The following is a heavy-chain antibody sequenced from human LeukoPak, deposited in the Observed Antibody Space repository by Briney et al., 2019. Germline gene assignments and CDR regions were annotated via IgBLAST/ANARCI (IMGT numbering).Heavy chain of an antibody. Sequence: GGSLRLSCAASGFTFNTYAMSWVRQAPGKGLEWVSTVTGSGGGTSYADSVRGRFTISRNNSKNTLYLQMNSLRAEDTAVYYCGKRSSGAYDMWGQGTMVTVSS. V-gene: IGHV3-23*01. CDR3: GKRSSGAYDM. CDR1: GFTFNTYA. J-gene: IGHJ3*02. D-gene: IGHD5-12*01. CDR2: VTGSGGGT.